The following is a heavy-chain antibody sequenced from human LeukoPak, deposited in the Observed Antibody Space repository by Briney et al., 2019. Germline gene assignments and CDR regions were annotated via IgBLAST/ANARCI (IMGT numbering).Heavy chain of an antibody. CDR1: GGTFSSYA. CDR2: IIPIFGTA. Sequence: SVKVSCKASGGTFSSYAISWVRQAPGQGLEWMGGIIPIFGTANYAQKFQGRVTITADESTSTAYMELSRLRSDDTAVYYCARGDIVILPAGIPHNWFDPWGQGTLVTVSS. CDR3: ARGDIVILPAGIPHNWFDP. D-gene: IGHD2-2*02. V-gene: IGHV1-69*13. J-gene: IGHJ5*02.